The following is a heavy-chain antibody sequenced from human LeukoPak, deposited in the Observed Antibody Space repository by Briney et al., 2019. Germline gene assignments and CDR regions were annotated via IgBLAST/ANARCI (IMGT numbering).Heavy chain of an antibody. Sequence: GGSLRLSCEASGLSFTNYAMMWVRQAPGKELQWISTLTGYGGAYYADSGEGRFIISRDISKNTMFLQMYSLRAEDTAVYYCAKGAAAGKVDWFDPWGQGTLVTVSS. CDR1: GLSFTNYA. V-gene: IGHV3-23*01. J-gene: IGHJ5*02. CDR3: AKGAAAGKVDWFDP. D-gene: IGHD6-13*01. CDR2: LTGYGGA.